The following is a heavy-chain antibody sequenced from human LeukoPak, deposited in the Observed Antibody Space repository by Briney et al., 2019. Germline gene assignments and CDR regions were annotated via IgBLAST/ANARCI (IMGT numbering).Heavy chain of an antibody. CDR3: AKASDRYYFDY. Sequence: GGSLRLSCAASGFTFSSYAMSWVRQAPGKGLEWVSGISASGGSTFYADSVKGRFTISKDNSKNTLFLQMNSLRREDTAMYYCAKASDRYYFDYWGQGTPVTVSS. V-gene: IGHV3-23*01. D-gene: IGHD2-21*01. CDR2: ISASGGST. CDR1: GFTFSSYA. J-gene: IGHJ4*02.